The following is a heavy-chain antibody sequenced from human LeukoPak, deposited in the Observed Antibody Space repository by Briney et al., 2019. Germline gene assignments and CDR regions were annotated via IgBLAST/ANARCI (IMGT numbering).Heavy chain of an antibody. CDR2: ISYDGSNK. CDR1: GFTFSSYG. D-gene: IGHD4-17*01. V-gene: IGHV3-30*18. J-gene: IGHJ3*02. CDR3: AKGWFDYAAPFDI. Sequence: GGSLRLSCAASGFTFSSYGMHWVRQAPGKGLEWVAVISYDGSNKYYADSVKGRFTISRDNSKNTLYLQMNSLRAEDTAVYYCAKGWFDYAAPFDIWGQGTMVTLSS.